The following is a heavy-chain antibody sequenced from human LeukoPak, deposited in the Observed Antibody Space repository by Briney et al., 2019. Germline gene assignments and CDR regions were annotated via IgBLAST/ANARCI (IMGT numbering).Heavy chain of an antibody. CDR2: IYPGDSDT. CDR1: GYSFTSYW. Sequence: GESLKISCKGSGYSFTSYWIGWVRQMPGKGLEWMGIIYPGDSDTRYSPSFQGQVTISADKSISTAYLQWSSLKASDTAMYYCAGHPGVGATLRAFDIWGQGTMATVSS. V-gene: IGHV5-51*01. J-gene: IGHJ3*02. D-gene: IGHD1-26*01. CDR3: AGHPGVGATLRAFDI.